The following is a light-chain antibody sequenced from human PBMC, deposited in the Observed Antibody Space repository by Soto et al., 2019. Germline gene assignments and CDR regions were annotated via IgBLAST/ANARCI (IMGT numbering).Light chain of an antibody. V-gene: IGLV2-14*01. CDR3: SSFRTSSTLFV. Sequence: QSALTQPASVSGSPGQSITISCTGTSSDIGNYNFVSWYQHHPGKAPKLIIYDVSDRPSGVSNRFSASKSGNTASLTISGLQAEDEADYYCSSFRTSSTLFVFGTGTKLTVL. J-gene: IGLJ1*01. CDR1: SSDIGNYNF. CDR2: DVS.